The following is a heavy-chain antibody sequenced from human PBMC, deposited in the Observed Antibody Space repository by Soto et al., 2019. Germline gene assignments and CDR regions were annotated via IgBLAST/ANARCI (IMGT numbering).Heavy chain of an antibody. CDR3: ASHHSSGWYTNWFDP. D-gene: IGHD6-19*01. Sequence: ASVEVSCKASGYTSTSYGISWVRQAPGQGLEWMGWISAYNGNTNYAQKLQGRVTMTTDTSTSTAYMELRSLRSDDTAVYYCASHHSSGWYTNWFDPWGQGTLVTVSS. CDR1: GYTSTSYG. V-gene: IGHV1-18*04. CDR2: ISAYNGNT. J-gene: IGHJ5*02.